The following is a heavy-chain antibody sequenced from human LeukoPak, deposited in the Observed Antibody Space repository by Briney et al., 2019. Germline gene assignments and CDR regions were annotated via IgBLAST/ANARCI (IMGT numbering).Heavy chain of an antibody. V-gene: IGHV3-23*01. J-gene: IGHJ3*02. CDR1: GFTFSSYA. Sequence: PGGSLRLSCAASGFTFSSYAMSWVRQAPGKGLEWVSAISGSGGSTYYADSVKGRFTISRDSSKNTLYLQMNSLRAEDTAVYYCAKDPDYGGNWRPDAFDIWRQGKMVTVSS. CDR3: AKDPDYGGNWRPDAFDI. CDR2: ISGSGGST. D-gene: IGHD4-23*01.